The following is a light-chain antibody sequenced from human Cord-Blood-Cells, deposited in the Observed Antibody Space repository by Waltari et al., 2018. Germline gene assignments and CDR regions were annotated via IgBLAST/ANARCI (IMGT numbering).Light chain of an antibody. V-gene: IGKV3-15*01. J-gene: IGKJ2*03. CDR1: QSVSSN. Sequence: EILMTQSPATPSVSPGERATLSCRASQSVSSNLAWYQQKPGQAPRLLIYGASTRATGIPARFSGSGSGTEFTLTISSLQSEDFAVYYCQQYNNWPPYSFGQGTKLEIK. CDR3: QQYNNWPPYS. CDR2: GAS.